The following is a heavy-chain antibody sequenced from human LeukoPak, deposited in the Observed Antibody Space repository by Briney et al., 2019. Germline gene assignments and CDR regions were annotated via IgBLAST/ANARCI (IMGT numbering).Heavy chain of an antibody. D-gene: IGHD2-2*02. J-gene: IGHJ5*02. V-gene: IGHV1-46*01. CDR2: INPSGGST. CDR3: ARDRLNCSSTSCYTRGFDP. CDR1: GYTFTSYY. Sequence: ASVEVSCKASGYTFTSYYMHWVRQAPGQGLEWMGIINPSGGSTSYAQKFQGRVTMTRDTSTSTVYMELSSLRSEDTAVYYCARDRLNCSSTSCYTRGFDPWGQGTLVTVSS.